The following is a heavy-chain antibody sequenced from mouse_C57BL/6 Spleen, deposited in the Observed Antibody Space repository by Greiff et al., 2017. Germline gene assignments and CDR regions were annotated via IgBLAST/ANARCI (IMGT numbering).Heavy chain of an antibody. CDR3: ARSTMVDY. D-gene: IGHD2-1*01. Sequence: VQLQQSGPVLVKPGASVKMSCKASGYTFTDYYMNWVKQSHGKSLEWIGVINPYNGGTSYNQKFKGKATLTVDKSSSTAYMQLNSLTSEDSAVYYCARSTMVDYWGQGTTLTVSS. J-gene: IGHJ2*01. CDR1: GYTFTDYY. V-gene: IGHV1-19*01. CDR2: INPYNGGT.